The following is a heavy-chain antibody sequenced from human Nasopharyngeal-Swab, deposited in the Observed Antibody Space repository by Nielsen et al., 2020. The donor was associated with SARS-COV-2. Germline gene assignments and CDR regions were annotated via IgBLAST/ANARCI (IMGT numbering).Heavy chain of an antibody. CDR1: GFTFSSYA. D-gene: IGHD3-10*01. V-gene: IGHV3-30-3*01. Sequence: GGSLRLSCAASGFTFSSYAMHWVRQAPGKGLEWVAVISYDGSNKYYADSVKGRFTISRDNSKNTLYLQMNSLRAEDTAVYYCARVFDYYAPFDIWGQGTMVTVSS. CDR3: ARVFDYYAPFDI. J-gene: IGHJ3*02. CDR2: ISYDGSNK.